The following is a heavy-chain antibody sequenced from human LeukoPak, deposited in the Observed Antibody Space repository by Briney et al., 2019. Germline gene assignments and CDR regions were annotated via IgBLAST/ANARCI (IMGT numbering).Heavy chain of an antibody. CDR2: ISHSGST. CDR3: ARDSPAYCSGGNCYNWYFDL. J-gene: IGHJ2*01. V-gene: IGHV4-4*02. Sequence: SETLSLTCAVSGDSITNRNWWNWVRQPPGKGLAWIGEISHSGSTNYNPSLKSRVTISVDKSKNEFSLNLSSVTAADTAVYYCARDSPAYCSGGNCYNWYFDLWGRGTLVSVSS. D-gene: IGHD2-15*01. CDR1: GDSITNRNW.